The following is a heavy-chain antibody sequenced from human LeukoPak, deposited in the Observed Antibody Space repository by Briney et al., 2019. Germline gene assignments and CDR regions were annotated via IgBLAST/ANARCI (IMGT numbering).Heavy chain of an antibody. V-gene: IGHV3-23*01. CDR2: ISGSGGST. CDR1: GFTFSSYA. D-gene: IGHD6-13*01. Sequence: GGSLRLSRAASGFTFSSYAMSWVRQAPGKGLEWVSAISGSGGSTYYADSVKGRFTISRDNSKNTLYLQMNSLRAEDTAVYYCAKDPHPYSSSWYFDYWGQGTLVTVSS. J-gene: IGHJ4*02. CDR3: AKDPHPYSSSWYFDY.